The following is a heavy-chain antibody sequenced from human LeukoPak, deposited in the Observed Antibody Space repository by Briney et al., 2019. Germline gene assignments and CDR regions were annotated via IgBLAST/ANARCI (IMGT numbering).Heavy chain of an antibody. CDR2: ITGSSSYI. V-gene: IGHV3-21*01. Sequence: PGGSLRLSCAASGFTFSTYYMNWVRQAAGKGLECVSFITGSSSYIYYTDSVKGRFTISRDNAKNSLFLQMNSLRDEDTAVYYCASGFSSSPYFDYWGQGTLVTVSS. CDR3: ASGFSSSPYFDY. CDR1: GFTFSTYY. J-gene: IGHJ4*02. D-gene: IGHD6-6*01.